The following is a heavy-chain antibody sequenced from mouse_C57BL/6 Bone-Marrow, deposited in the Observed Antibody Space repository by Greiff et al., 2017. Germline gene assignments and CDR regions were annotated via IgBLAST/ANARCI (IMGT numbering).Heavy chain of an antibody. Sequence: VQLKQSGPELVKPGDSVKISCKASGYSFTGYFMNWVMQSHGKSLEWIGRINPYNGDTFYNQKFKGKATLTVDKSSSTAHMELRSLTSEDSAVYYCARSYGNPWFAYWGQGTLVTVSA. CDR3: ARSYGNPWFAY. D-gene: IGHD2-1*01. CDR2: INPYNGDT. J-gene: IGHJ3*01. CDR1: GYSFTGYF. V-gene: IGHV1-20*01.